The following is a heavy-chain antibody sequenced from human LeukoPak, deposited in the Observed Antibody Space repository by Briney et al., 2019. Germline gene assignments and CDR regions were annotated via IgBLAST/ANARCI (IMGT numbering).Heavy chain of an antibody. D-gene: IGHD3-10*01. J-gene: IGHJ4*02. CDR2: INHSGST. V-gene: IGHV4-34*01. CDR1: GGSFSGYY. Sequence: SETLSLTCAVYGGSFSGYYWSWIRQPPGKGLEWIGEINHSGSTNYNPSLKSRVTISVGTSKNQFSLKLSSVTAADTAVYYCARGQGVKLAPNFDYWGQGTLVTVSS. CDR3: ARGQGVKLAPNFDY.